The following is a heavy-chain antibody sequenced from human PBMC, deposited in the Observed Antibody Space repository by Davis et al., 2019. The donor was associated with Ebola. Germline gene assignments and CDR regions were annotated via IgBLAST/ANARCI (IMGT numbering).Heavy chain of an antibody. CDR2: ITGSGGYI. Sequence: GESLKISCSASGFAFRNNAMNWVRQAPGKGLEWVAGITGSGGYIEYGDSVKGRFTISRDNSNTTLHLQMSSLRVEDTALYYCAPKMAGSHPFDYWGQGTLVTVSS. CDR3: APKMAGSHPFDY. CDR1: GFAFRNNA. D-gene: IGHD5-24*01. V-gene: IGHV3-23*01. J-gene: IGHJ4*02.